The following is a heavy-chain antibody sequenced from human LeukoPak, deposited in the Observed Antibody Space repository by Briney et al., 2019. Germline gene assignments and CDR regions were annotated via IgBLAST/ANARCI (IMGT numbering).Heavy chain of an antibody. D-gene: IGHD5-18*01. J-gene: IGHJ3*02. Sequence: PSETLSLTCAVSGGSISSSKWWSWVRQPPGKGLEWIGEIYHSESTNYNPSLKSRVTISVDKSKNQFSLKLSSVTAADTAVYFCARSRGYSYGDFGKNAFDIWGQGTMATVSS. CDR2: IYHSEST. CDR3: ARSRGYSYGDFGKNAFDI. CDR1: GGSISSSKW. V-gene: IGHV4-4*02.